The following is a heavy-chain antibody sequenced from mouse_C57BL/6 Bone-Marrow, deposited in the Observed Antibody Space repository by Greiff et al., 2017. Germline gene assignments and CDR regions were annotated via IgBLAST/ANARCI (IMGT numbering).Heavy chain of an antibody. V-gene: IGHV7-3*01. J-gene: IGHJ2*01. CDR3: ARSLTVVNY. D-gene: IGHD2-13*01. CDR2: IRNKANGYTT. Sequence: EVKLMESGGGLVQPGGSLSLSCAASGFTFTDYYMSWVRQPPGKALEWLGFIRNKANGYTTEYSASVKGRFTISRDNSQSILYLQMNALRAEDSAASYCARSLTVVNYWGQGTTLTVSS. CDR1: GFTFTDYY.